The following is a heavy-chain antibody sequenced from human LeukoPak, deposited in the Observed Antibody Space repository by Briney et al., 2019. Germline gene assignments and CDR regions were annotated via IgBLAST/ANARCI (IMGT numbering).Heavy chain of an antibody. Sequence: GGSLRPSCAASGFTFSSYGMHWVRQAPGKGLEWVATISYGGTNKYYADSVKGRFTISRDNSKNTLFLQMNSLTPGDTAIYYCASAGDYGDNYWGQGTLVTVSS. D-gene: IGHD4-17*01. CDR2: ISYGGTNK. V-gene: IGHV3-30*19. CDR1: GFTFSSYG. J-gene: IGHJ4*02. CDR3: ASAGDYGDNY.